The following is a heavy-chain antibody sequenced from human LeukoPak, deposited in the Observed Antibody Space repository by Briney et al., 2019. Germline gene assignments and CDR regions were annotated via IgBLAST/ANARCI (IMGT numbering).Heavy chain of an antibody. V-gene: IGHV3-33*05. J-gene: IGHJ3*02. D-gene: IGHD6-13*01. CDR3: ARDLYSSRTNDAFVI. CDR1: EFNFNADG. CDR2: IKPDGRSK. Sequence: GGSLRLSCVASEFNFNADGIHWVRQAPGKGLEWVALIKPDGRSKFYADSVRGRFTVSRDTSKNTLYLQMISLRLEDTAVYYCARDLYSSRTNDAFVIWGQGTMVTVSS.